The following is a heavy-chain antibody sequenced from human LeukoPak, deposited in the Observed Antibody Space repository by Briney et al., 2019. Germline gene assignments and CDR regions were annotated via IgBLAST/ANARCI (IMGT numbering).Heavy chain of an antibody. J-gene: IGHJ4*02. V-gene: IGHV4-59*08. CDR3: ARHPSSSGLYYSDY. CDR1: GGSISSYY. Sequence: PSETLSLTCTVSGGSISSYYWSWIRQPPGKGLEWIGYINYSGRTKYNPSLKSRVTISVDTSKNQFSLKVSSVTAADTAFYYCARHPSSSGLYYSDYWGQGTLVTVSS. D-gene: IGHD6-19*01. CDR2: INYSGRT.